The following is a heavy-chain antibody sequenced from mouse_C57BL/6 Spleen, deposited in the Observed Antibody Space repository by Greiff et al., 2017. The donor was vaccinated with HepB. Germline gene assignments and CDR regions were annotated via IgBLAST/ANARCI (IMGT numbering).Heavy chain of an antibody. D-gene: IGHD4-1*01. J-gene: IGHJ3*01. CDR1: GFTFSDYG. Sequence: EVNVVESGGGLVKPGGSLKLSCAASGFTFSDYGMHWVRQAPEKGLEWVAYISSGSSTIYYADTVKGRFTISRDNAKNTLFLQMTSLRSEDTAMYYCARGWDEAWFAYWGQGTLVTVSA. CDR3: ARGWDEAWFAY. CDR2: ISSGSSTI. V-gene: IGHV5-17*01.